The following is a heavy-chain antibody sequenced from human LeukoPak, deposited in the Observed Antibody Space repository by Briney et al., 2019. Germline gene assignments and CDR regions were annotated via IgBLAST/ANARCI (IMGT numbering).Heavy chain of an antibody. CDR1: GGSISSSSYY. J-gene: IGHJ4*02. V-gene: IGHV4-39*01. D-gene: IGHD3-22*01. CDR3: VGYDSSGYYYRIFDY. Sequence: SETLSLTCTVSGGSISSSSYYWGWTRQPPGKGLEWIGSIYYSGSTYYNPSLKSRVTISVDTSKNQFSLKLSSVTAADTAVYYCVGYDSSGYYYRIFDYWGQGTLVTVSS. CDR2: IYYSGST.